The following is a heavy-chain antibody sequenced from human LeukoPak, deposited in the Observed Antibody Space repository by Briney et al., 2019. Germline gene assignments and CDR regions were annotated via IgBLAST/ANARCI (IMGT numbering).Heavy chain of an antibody. D-gene: IGHD2-2*01. Sequence: PGGSLRLSCAASGFTFSSYAMSWVRQAPGKGLEWVSAISGSGRGTYYADSVKGRFTISRDNSKNTLYLQVNSVRAEDTAVYYRAKGPPFVVVPAAIYYWGQGTLVTVSS. V-gene: IGHV3-23*01. CDR2: ISGSGRGT. CDR3: AKGPPFVVVPAAIYY. J-gene: IGHJ4*02. CDR1: GFTFSSYA.